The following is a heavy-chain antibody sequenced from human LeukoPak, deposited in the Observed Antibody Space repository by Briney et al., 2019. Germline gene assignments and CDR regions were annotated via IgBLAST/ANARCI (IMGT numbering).Heavy chain of an antibody. CDR1: GYTFTGYY. D-gene: IGHD6-19*01. Sequence: GASVKVSCKASGYTFTGYYMHWVRQAPGQGLEWMGWINPNSGGTNYAQKFQGRVTMTRDTSISTAYMELSRLRSDDTAVYYCARAARVAGARGYNWFDPWGQGTLVTVSS. J-gene: IGHJ5*02. V-gene: IGHV1-2*02. CDR2: INPNSGGT. CDR3: ARAARVAGARGYNWFDP.